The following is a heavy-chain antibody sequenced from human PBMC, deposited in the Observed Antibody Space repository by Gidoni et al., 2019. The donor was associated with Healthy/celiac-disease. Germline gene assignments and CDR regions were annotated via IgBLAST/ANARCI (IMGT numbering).Heavy chain of an antibody. CDR3: AKERGYCSGGSCHYYGMDV. J-gene: IGHJ6*02. CDR2: ISGNSGSI. CDR1: GFTFDDYA. V-gene: IGHV3-9*01. Sequence: EVQLVESGGGLVQHGRSLRLSCAASGFTFDDYAMHWVLQAPGKGLGWVSGISGNSGSIGYADSVKGRFTISRDNAKNSLYLQMNSLRAEDTALYYCAKERGYCSGGSCHYYGMDVWGQGTTVTVSS. D-gene: IGHD2-15*01.